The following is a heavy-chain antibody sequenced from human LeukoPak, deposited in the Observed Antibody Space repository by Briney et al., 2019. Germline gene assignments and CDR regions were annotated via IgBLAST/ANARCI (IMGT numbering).Heavy chain of an antibody. CDR1: GFTFSSHW. D-gene: IGHD6-25*01. CDR3: ARKPAPAD. CDR2: IKEDGSET. Sequence: GGSLRLSCTGSGFTFSSHWMSWVRQAPGRGLEWVANIKEDGSETYYLDSVKGRFTISRDNAKNTLYLQMNSLRVEDTAIYYCARKPAPADWGQGTLVTVSS. J-gene: IGHJ4*01. V-gene: IGHV3-7*01.